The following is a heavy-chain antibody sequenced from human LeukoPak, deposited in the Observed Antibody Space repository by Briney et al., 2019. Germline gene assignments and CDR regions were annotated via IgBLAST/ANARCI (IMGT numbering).Heavy chain of an antibody. D-gene: IGHD6-19*01. CDR2: IYYSGST. CDR3: AGQYSSGWNDAFDI. V-gene: IGHV4-59*01. Sequence: SETLSLTCTVSGGSISSYYWSWIRQPPGKGLEWIGYIYYSGSTNYNPSLKSRVTISVDTSKNQFSLKLSSVTAADTAVYYCAGQYSSGWNDAFDIWGQGTMVTVSS. CDR1: GGSISSYY. J-gene: IGHJ3*02.